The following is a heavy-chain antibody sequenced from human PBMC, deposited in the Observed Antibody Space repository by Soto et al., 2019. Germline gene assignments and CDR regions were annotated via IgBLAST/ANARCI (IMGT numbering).Heavy chain of an antibody. CDR2: INLDGSEK. Sequence: EVQLVESGGGLVQPGGYLRLSCAAYGFTFRTYWLSWVRQVPGKGLEWVANINLDGSEKNYVDSVKGRFTISRDNARNSLYLQMSSLRAEDTALYYCARDGSTSWYSYDYHGMDVWGQGTTVTVSS. V-gene: IGHV3-7*05. CDR1: GFTFRTYW. D-gene: IGHD5-18*01. CDR3: ARDGSTSWYSYDYHGMDV. J-gene: IGHJ6*02.